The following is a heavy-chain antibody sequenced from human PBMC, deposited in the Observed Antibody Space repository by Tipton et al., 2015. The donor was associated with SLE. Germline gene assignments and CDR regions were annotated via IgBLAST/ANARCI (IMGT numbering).Heavy chain of an antibody. CDR1: GGSISSGSYY. CDR3: ARGALVQGVIPIVLDI. Sequence: TLSLTCTVSGGSISSGSYYWSWIRQPAGKGLEWIGRIYTSGSTNYNPSLKSRVTISVDTSKNQFSLKLSSVTAADTAVYYRARGALVQGVIPIVLDIWGQGTMVTVSS. J-gene: IGHJ3*02. CDR2: IYTSGST. D-gene: IGHD3-10*01. V-gene: IGHV4-61*02.